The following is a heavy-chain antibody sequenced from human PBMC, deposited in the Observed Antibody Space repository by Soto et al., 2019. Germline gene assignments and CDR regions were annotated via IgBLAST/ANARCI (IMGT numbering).Heavy chain of an antibody. V-gene: IGHV1-2*04. CDR2: INPNSGGT. CDR1: GYTFTGYY. D-gene: IGHD7-27*01. J-gene: IGHJ4*02. Sequence: ASVKVSCEASGYTFTGYYMHWVRQAPGQGLEWMGWINPNSGGTNYAQKFQGWVTMTRDTSISTAYMELSRLRSDDTAVYYCARDSNAFNFDYWGQGTLVTVSS. CDR3: ARDSNAFNFDY.